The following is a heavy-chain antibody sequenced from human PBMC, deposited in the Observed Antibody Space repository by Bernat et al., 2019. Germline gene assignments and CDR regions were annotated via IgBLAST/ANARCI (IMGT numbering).Heavy chain of an antibody. CDR1: GGSFSGYY. CDR2: INHSGST. Sequence: QVQLQQWGAGLLKPSETLSLTCAVYGGSFSGYYWSWIRQPPGKGLEWIGEINHSGSTNYNPSLKRRVTISVETSKNQFSLKLSSVTAADTAVYYCARAGYSSSWYAHYFQQWGQGTLVTVSS. CDR3: ARAGYSSSWYAHYFQQ. D-gene: IGHD6-13*01. J-gene: IGHJ1*01. V-gene: IGHV4-34*01.